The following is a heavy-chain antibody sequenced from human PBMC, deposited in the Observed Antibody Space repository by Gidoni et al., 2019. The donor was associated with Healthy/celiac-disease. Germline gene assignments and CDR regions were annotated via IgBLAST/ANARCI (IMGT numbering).Heavy chain of an antibody. D-gene: IGHD6-6*01. J-gene: IGHJ6*02. Sequence: QVQLVESGGGVVQPGRSLRLSGAASGCTYSSYGMHWVRQAPGKGLEWVAVIWYDGRNKYYADSVKGRFTISRDNSKNTLYLQMNSLRAEDTAVYYCASNVGSSSHYYYGMDVWGQGTTVTVSS. CDR2: IWYDGRNK. CDR1: GCTYSSYG. CDR3: ASNVGSSSHYYYGMDV. V-gene: IGHV3-33*01.